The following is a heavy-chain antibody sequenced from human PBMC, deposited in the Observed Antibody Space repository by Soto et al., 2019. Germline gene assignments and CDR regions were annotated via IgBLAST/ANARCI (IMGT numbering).Heavy chain of an antibody. CDR3: TSDTFGPRDF. J-gene: IGHJ4*02. CDR2: INPDGSST. V-gene: IGHV3-74*01. D-gene: IGHD3-10*01. CDR1: GFTFSNYW. Sequence: EVQLVESGGGLVQPGGSLRLSCAASGFTFSNYWMHWVRQAPGKGLLWVSRINPDGSSTSYADSVKDRFTISRDNAENTLFLQMNILRAEDTALYYCTSDTFGPRDFWGQGTLVTVSS.